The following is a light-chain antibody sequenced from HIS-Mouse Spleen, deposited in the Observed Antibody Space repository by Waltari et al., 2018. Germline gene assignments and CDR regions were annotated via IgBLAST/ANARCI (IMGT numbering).Light chain of an antibody. CDR1: ALPKQY. V-gene: IGLV3-25*03. J-gene: IGLJ3*02. CDR3: QSADSSGTGWV. Sequence: SYELTQPPSVSVSPGQTARITCSGDALPKQYAYWYQQKPGQAPVLVIYKDSERPSGIPGGFSGSSSGTTVTLTISGVQAEDEADYYCQSADSSGTGWVFGGGTKLTVL. CDR2: KDS.